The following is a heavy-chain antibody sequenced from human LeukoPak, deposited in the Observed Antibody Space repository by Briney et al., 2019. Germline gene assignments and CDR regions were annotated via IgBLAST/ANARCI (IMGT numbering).Heavy chain of an antibody. CDR3: AGTRSGSYPFDY. V-gene: IGHV1-2*06. Sequence: ASVKVSCKASGYTFTGYYMHWVRQAPGQGLEWMGRINPNSGGTNYAQKFQGRVTMTRDTSISTAYMELSRLRSDDTAVYYCAGTRSGSYPFDYWGQGTLVTVSS. D-gene: IGHD3-10*01. J-gene: IGHJ4*02. CDR1: GYTFTGYY. CDR2: INPNSGGT.